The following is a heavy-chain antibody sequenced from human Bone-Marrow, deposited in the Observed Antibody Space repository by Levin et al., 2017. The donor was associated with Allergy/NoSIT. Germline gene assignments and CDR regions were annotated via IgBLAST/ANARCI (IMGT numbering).Heavy chain of an antibody. CDR3: ATMCGNYDPLALDL. Sequence: ASVKVSCKGSGGTFNTLFINWVRQAPGQGLEWMGGILPVFGSGNTAQKFRDRVTITADKSTNTAHMELSSLGYDDTALYYCATMCGNYDPLALDLWGQGTMVTVSS. CDR2: ILPVFGSG. J-gene: IGHJ3*01. CDR1: GGTFNTLF. V-gene: IGHV1-69*06. D-gene: IGHD1-26*01.